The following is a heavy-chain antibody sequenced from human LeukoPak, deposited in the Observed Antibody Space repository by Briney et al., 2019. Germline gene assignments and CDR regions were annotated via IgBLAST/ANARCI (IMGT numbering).Heavy chain of an antibody. Sequence: PGRSLRLSCAASGFTFSSYAMHWVRQAPGKGLEWVAVISYDGSNKYYADSVKGRFTISRDNSKNTLYLQMNSLRAEDTAVYYRARDPLGRSGYYWGAFDIWGQGTMVTVSS. D-gene: IGHD3-22*01. CDR1: GFTFSSYA. V-gene: IGHV3-30*01. J-gene: IGHJ3*02. CDR3: ARDPLGRSGYYWGAFDI. CDR2: ISYDGSNK.